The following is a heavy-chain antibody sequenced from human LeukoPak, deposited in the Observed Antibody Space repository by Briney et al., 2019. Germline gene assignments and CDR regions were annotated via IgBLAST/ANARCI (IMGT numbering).Heavy chain of an antibody. CDR3: ARDRGGAGLRYFDY. CDR2: ISAYNGNT. CDR1: GYTFTSYG. Sequence: ASVKVSGKASGYTFTSYGISWVRQAPGQGLEWMGWISAYNGNTNYAQKLQGRVTMTTDTSTSTAYMELRSLRSDDTAVYYCARDRGGAGLRYFDYWGQGTLVTVSS. D-gene: IGHD3-16*01. V-gene: IGHV1-18*01. J-gene: IGHJ4*02.